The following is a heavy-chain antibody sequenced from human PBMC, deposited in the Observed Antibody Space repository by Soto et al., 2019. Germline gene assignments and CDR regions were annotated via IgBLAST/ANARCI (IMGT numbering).Heavy chain of an antibody. Sequence: AAVKVSCKASGYIFTNFDIHWVRQASGQRLEWVGWMNPSSGNTGYAQKFQGRVTVTRSTSISTAYMELSDLSSEDTAVYFCAIVGDYSAYAMDVWG. D-gene: IGHD3-16*01. CDR3: AIVGDYSAYAMDV. CDR2: MNPSSGNT. CDR1: GYIFTNFD. J-gene: IGHJ6*02. V-gene: IGHV1-8*01.